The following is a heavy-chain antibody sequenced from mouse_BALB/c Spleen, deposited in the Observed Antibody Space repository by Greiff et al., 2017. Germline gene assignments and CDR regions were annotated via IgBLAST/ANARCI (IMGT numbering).Heavy chain of an antibody. D-gene: IGHD1-1*01. CDR1: GYSFTDYI. J-gene: IGHJ4*01. V-gene: IGHV1-39*01. CDR3: ARGGYGSSYAMDY. Sequence: EVQLQQSGPELVKPGASVKISCKASGYSFTDYIMLWVKQSHGKCLEWIGNINPYYGSTSYNLKFKGKATLTVDKSSSTAYMQLNSLTSEDSAVYYCARGGYGSSYAMDYWGQGTSVTVSS. CDR2: INPYYGST.